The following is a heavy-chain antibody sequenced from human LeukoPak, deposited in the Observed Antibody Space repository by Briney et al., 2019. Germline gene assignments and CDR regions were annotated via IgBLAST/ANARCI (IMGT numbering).Heavy chain of an antibody. CDR2: ISGSGGST. D-gene: IGHD3-22*01. Sequence: GGSLRLSFAASGFTFSSYAMSWVRQAPGKGLEWVSAISGSGGSTYYADSVKGRFTISRDNSKNTLYLQMNSLRAEDTAVYYCASRNHYDTSGPLWYYGIDVWGQGTTVTVSS. J-gene: IGHJ6*02. CDR3: ASRNHYDTSGPLWYYGIDV. V-gene: IGHV3-23*01. CDR1: GFTFSSYA.